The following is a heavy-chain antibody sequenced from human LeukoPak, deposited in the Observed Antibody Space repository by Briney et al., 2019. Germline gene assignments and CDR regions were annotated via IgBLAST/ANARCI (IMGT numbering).Heavy chain of an antibody. CDR2: ISGSGSTT. J-gene: IGHJ6*02. V-gene: IGHV3-23*01. CDR3: AKDYSLDA. D-gene: IGHD1-26*01. CDR1: GFTFSNYA. Sequence: PGGSLRLSCAASGFTFSNYAMNWVRQALGKELEWVSTISGSGSTTYYADSMKGRFTISRDNSKNTLYLQMNSLRAEDTAVYYCAKDYSLDAWGQGTTVTVSS.